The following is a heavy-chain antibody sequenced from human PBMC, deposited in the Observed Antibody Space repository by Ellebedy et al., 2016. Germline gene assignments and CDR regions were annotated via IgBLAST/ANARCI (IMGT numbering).Heavy chain of an antibody. CDR1: GDSISAYY. CDR2: IHYSGST. D-gene: IGHD3-16*01. Sequence: SETLSLTCTVSGDSISAYYWSWIRQPTGQGLEWIGYIHYSGSTDYNPSLRGRLTLSIDTSRSQFSLRLNSVNTADTAVYYCATRGGAFDIWGQGTMVTVSS. CDR3: ATRGGAFDI. V-gene: IGHV4-59*01. J-gene: IGHJ3*02.